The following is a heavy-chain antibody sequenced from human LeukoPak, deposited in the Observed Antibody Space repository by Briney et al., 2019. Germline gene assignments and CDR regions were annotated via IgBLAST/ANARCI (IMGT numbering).Heavy chain of an antibody. D-gene: IGHD3-3*01. J-gene: IGHJ4*02. V-gene: IGHV3-11*04. Sequence: GGSLRLSCAASGFTFSDYYMSWIRQAPGKGLEWVSYISSSGSTIYYADSVKGRFTISRDNAKNSLYLQMNSLRVEDTAVYYCASAPFGVVTRFDYWGQGTLVTVSS. CDR2: ISSSGSTI. CDR3: ASAPFGVVTRFDY. CDR1: GFTFSDYY.